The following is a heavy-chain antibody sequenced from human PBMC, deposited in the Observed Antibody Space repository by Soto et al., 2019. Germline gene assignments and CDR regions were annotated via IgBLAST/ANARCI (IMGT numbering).Heavy chain of an antibody. Sequence: SETLSLTCTVSGGSISSSSYYWGWIRQPPGKGLEWIGSIYYSGSTYYNPSLKSRVTISVDTSKNQFSLKLSSVTAADTAVYYCARFPRFLEWLSGRDDYWGQGTLVTVSS. J-gene: IGHJ4*02. CDR2: IYYSGST. CDR1: GGSISSSSYY. D-gene: IGHD3-3*01. CDR3: ARFPRFLEWLSGRDDY. V-gene: IGHV4-39*01.